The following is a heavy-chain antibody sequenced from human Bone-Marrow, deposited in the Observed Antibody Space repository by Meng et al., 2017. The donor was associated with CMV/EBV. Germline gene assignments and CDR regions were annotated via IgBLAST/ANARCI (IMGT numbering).Heavy chain of an antibody. CDR2: IRSKANSYAT. D-gene: IGHD3-16*01. J-gene: IGHJ2*01. Sequence: GGSLRLSCAASGFTFSGSAMHWVRQASGKGLEWVGRIRSKANSYATAYAASVKGRFTISRDDSKNTAYLQMNSLKTEDTAVYYCASQRRGNWYFDLWGRGTLVTVSS. CDR3: ASQRRGNWYFDL. V-gene: IGHV3-73*01. CDR1: GFTFSGSA.